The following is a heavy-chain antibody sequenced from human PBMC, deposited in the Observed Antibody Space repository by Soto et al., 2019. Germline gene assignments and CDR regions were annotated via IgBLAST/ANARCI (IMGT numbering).Heavy chain of an antibody. Sequence: ASVKVSCKASGYTFTSYCISWVRQAPGQGLECMGWISAYNGNTNYAQKLQGRVTMTTDTSTSTAYMELRSLRSDDTAVYYCARDKVFRLYYYDSSGLGRAFDIWGQGTMVTVSS. D-gene: IGHD3-22*01. CDR1: GYTFTSYC. CDR2: ISAYNGNT. V-gene: IGHV1-18*01. CDR3: ARDKVFRLYYYDSSGLGRAFDI. J-gene: IGHJ3*02.